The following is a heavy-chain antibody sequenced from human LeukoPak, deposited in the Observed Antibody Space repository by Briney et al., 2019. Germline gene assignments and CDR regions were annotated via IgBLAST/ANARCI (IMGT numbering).Heavy chain of an antibody. CDR3: ARDPIMGHNDYGDYVSAGGDDAFDI. Sequence: SETLSLTCTVSGGSISSSSYCWSWIRQPAGKGLEWIGHIHTSGSTNYNSSLKSRVTISVDTSKNQFSLKLSSVTAADTAVYYCARDPIMGHNDYGDYVSAGGDDAFDIWGQGTMVTVSS. CDR2: IHTSGST. J-gene: IGHJ3*02. V-gene: IGHV4-61*09. CDR1: GGSISSSSYC. D-gene: IGHD4-17*01.